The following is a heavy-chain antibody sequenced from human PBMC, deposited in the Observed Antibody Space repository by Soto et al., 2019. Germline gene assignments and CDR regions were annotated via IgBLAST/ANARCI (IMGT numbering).Heavy chain of an antibody. CDR2: IHSSGSI. D-gene: IGHD3-22*01. V-gene: IGHV4-30-4*01. CDR1: GGSISSDDYY. J-gene: IGHJ1*01. Sequence: PSETLSLTCTVSGGSISSDDYYWIWIRQAPGRGLEWIGYIHSSGSIYYNPSLKSRATMSIDTARNQFSLKVSSVTVSDTAVYYWARDLDGLHDDNSGPYPRPGWGQGTLVTVSS. CDR3: ARDLDGLHDDNSGPYPRPG.